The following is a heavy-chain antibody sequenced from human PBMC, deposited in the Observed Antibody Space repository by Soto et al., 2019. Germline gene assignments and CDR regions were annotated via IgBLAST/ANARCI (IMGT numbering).Heavy chain of an antibody. CDR2: ISGSGGST. CDR1: GFTFSSYA. J-gene: IGHJ3*02. V-gene: IGHV3-23*01. Sequence: EVQLLESGGGLVQPGGSLRLSCAASGFTFSSYAMSWVRQAPGKGLEWVSAISGSGGSTYYADSVKGRFTISRDNSKNTLYLQMNSLRAEDTAVYYCASRQYWDDAFDIWGQGTMVTVSS. CDR3: ASRQYWDDAFDI. D-gene: IGHD1-26*01.